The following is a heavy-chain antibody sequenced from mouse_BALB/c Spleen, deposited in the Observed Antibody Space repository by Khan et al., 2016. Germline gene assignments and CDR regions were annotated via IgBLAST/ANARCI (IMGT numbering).Heavy chain of an antibody. Sequence: LVKTGASVKISCKASGYSFTGYYMHWVKQSHGKSLEWIGYITSYNGATSYNQKFKGKATFTVDTSSSTAYMQFNSLTSEDSAVYYCASRDGSSYVGFAYWGQGTLVTVSA. V-gene: IGHV1S34*01. CDR2: ITSYNGAT. D-gene: IGHD1-1*01. CDR1: GYSFTGYY. J-gene: IGHJ3*01. CDR3: ASRDGSSYVGFAY.